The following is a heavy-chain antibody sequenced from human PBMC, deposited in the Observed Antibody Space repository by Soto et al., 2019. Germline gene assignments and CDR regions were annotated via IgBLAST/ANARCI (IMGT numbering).Heavy chain of an antibody. CDR2: IHYSGATP. CDR1: GYTFTNYY. Sequence: QVQLVQSGAEVKRPGASVKASCKASGYTFTNYYMHWVRQAPGQGLEWMGVIHYSGATPTYAQKFQGRVTMARDSSTSTVYVELSSLTAEDTAVYYCARGGPDLATIGRFDYWGQGTLVTVSS. CDR3: ARGGPDLATIGRFDY. D-gene: IGHD3-16*01. J-gene: IGHJ4*02. V-gene: IGHV1-46*01.